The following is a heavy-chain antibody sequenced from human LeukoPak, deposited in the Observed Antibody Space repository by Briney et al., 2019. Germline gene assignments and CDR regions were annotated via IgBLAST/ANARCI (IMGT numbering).Heavy chain of an antibody. CDR1: GGSFSGYY. D-gene: IGHD6-6*01. V-gene: IGHV4-34*01. Sequence: SETLSLTCAVYGGSFSGYYWSWIRQPPGKGLEWIGEINHSGSTNYNPSLKSRVTISVDTSKNQFSLKLSSVTAADTAMYYCSVRRRQWFDPWGQGTLVTVSS. CDR2: INHSGST. CDR3: SVRRRQWFDP. J-gene: IGHJ5*02.